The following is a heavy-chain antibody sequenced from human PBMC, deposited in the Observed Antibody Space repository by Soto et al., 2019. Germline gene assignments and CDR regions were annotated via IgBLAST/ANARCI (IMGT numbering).Heavy chain of an antibody. Sequence: GGSLRLSCAASGFTFSSYAMSWVRQAPGKGLEWVSAISGSGGSTYYADSMKGRFTISRDNSKNTLYLQMNSLRAEDTAVYYCAKDRSLWFGELSNWFDPWGQGTLVTVSS. CDR3: AKDRSLWFGELSNWFDP. CDR1: GFTFSSYA. D-gene: IGHD3-10*01. CDR2: ISGSGGST. J-gene: IGHJ5*02. V-gene: IGHV3-23*01.